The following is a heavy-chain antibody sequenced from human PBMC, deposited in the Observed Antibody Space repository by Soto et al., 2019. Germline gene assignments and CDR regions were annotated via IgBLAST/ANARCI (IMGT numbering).Heavy chain of an antibody. CDR3: AKSKIRFSGAYYYGMDV. V-gene: IGHV3-23*01. J-gene: IGHJ6*02. D-gene: IGHD3-3*01. CDR1: GFTFSSYA. CDR2: ISGSGGST. Sequence: GGSLRLSCAASGFTFSSYAMSWVRLAPGKGLEWVSAISGSGGSTYYADSVKGRFTISRDNSKNTLYLQMNSLRAEDTAVYYCAKSKIRFSGAYYYGMDVWGQGTTVTVSS.